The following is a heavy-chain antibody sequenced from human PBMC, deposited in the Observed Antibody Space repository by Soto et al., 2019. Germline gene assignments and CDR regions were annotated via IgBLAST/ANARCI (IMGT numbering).Heavy chain of an antibody. CDR1: GGSISSSSYY. CDR2: IYYSGST. CDR3: ARHLYKGDRYFDLYYFDY. J-gene: IGHJ4*02. D-gene: IGHD3-9*01. Sequence: SETLSLTCTVSGGSISSSSYYWGWIRQPPGKGLEWIGSIYYSGSTYYNPSLKSRVTISADTSKNQFSLKLSSVTAADTAVYYCARHLYKGDRYFDLYYFDYWGQGTLVTVSS. V-gene: IGHV4-39*01.